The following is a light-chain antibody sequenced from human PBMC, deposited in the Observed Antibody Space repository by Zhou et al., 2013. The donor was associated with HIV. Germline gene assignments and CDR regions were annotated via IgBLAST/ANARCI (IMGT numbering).Light chain of an antibody. CDR3: QQSYSTSRGTWT. CDR1: QDIRGW. Sequence: DIQMTQSPSSVSASVGDRVTITCRASQDIRGWLAWYQQKPGKAPKRLIYAAAGLDSGVPSRFSGSGSGTDFTLTISSLQPEDFATYYCQQSYSTSRGTWTFGQGTKVEIK. CDR2: AAA. J-gene: IGKJ1*01. V-gene: IGKV1-12*01.